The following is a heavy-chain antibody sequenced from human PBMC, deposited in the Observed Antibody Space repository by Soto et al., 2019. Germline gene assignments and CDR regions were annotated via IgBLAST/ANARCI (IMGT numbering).Heavy chain of an antibody. CDR3: AIEVRRSNQFAH. V-gene: IGHV1-24*01. CDR2: FDLEIGKT. D-gene: IGHD3-10*01. CDR1: GYTLTELS. Sequence: ASVKVSRKVSGYTLTELSIHYLRQASGEGLEGMEGFDLEIGKTMYAQRFNGRVTMTEESSADTPYMEPSSLRSEETAVNYCAIEVRRSNQFAHWGQGTMVTVSS. J-gene: IGHJ4*02.